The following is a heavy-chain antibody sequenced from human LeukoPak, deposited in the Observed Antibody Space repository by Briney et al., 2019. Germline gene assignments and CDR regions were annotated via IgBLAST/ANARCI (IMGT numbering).Heavy chain of an antibody. CDR3: ARRPSSSSWFYFDY. V-gene: IGHV1-18*01. Sequence: ASVKVSCKASGYSLISYGSSWVRQAPGQGLEWLGWISVYNGNTNYAQKLQGRVTMTTDTSTSTAYMELRSLKSDDTAVYYCARRPSSSSWFYFDYSSQGTLVTVSS. J-gene: IGHJ4*02. D-gene: IGHD6-13*01. CDR2: ISVYNGNT. CDR1: GYSLISYG.